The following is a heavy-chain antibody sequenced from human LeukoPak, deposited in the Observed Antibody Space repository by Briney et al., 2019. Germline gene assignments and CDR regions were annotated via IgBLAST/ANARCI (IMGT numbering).Heavy chain of an antibody. J-gene: IGHJ4*02. D-gene: IGHD5-18*01. CDR3: VRHNYGYDY. CDR1: GFTFNRYW. CDR2: ILNDGGST. V-gene: IGHV3-74*01. Sequence: GGSLRLSCAASGFTFNRYWMHWVRQAPGEGPVWVAHILNDGGSTSYADSVKGRFPISRDNAKNTLSLQMNSLRAEDTAVYYCVRHNYGYDYWGQETRSPSPQ.